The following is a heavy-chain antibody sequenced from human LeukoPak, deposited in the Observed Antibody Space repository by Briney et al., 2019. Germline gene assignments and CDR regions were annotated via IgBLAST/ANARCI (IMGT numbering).Heavy chain of an antibody. J-gene: IGHJ5*02. CDR1: GGSISSYY. CDR2: IYYSGST. Sequence: SETLSLTCTVSGGSISSYYWSWIRQPPGKGLEWIGYIYYSGSTNYNPSLKSQVTISVDTSKNQFSLKLSSVTAADTAVYYCARQNIYCSRTSCYEVDWFDPWGQGTLVTVSS. V-gene: IGHV4-59*08. D-gene: IGHD2-2*01. CDR3: ARQNIYCSRTSCYEVDWFDP.